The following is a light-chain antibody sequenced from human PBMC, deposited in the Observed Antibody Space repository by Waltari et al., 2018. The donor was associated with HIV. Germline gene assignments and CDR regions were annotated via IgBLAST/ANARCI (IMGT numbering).Light chain of an antibody. J-gene: IGLJ2*01. V-gene: IGLV2-14*01. Sequence: QSALTQPASVAGSPGQSITFSCTGTPRDVGGYTCVSWYQRHSGRAPKFIIYELSKRPSGRSIRFSGSTSGTTSSLTISGLQAEDEADYYSASYAGRNNQVIFGGGTKLTVL. CDR2: ELS. CDR3: ASYAGRNNQVI. CDR1: PRDVGGYTC.